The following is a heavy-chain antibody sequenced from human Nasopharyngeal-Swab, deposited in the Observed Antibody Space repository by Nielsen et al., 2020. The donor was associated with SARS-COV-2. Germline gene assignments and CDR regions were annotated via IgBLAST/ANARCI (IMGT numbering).Heavy chain of an antibody. D-gene: IGHD6-13*01. Sequence: GESLKISCAASGFTFSSYWMSWVRQAPGKGLEWVANIKQDGSEKYYVDSVKGRFTTSRDNAKNSLYLQMNSLRAEDTAVYYCARVGGSSWLFDYWGQGTLVTVSS. J-gene: IGHJ4*02. V-gene: IGHV3-7*01. CDR3: ARVGGSSWLFDY. CDR2: IKQDGSEK. CDR1: GFTFSSYW.